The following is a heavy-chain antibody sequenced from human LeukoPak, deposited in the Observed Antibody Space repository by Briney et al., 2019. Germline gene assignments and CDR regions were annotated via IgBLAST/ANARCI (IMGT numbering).Heavy chain of an antibody. D-gene: IGHD2-2*01. CDR3: ARDRGWKRGYCSSTSCSQYPDGGKVDP. V-gene: IGHV1-69*04. CDR1: GGTFSSYA. CDR2: IIPILGIA. Sequence: GASVKVSCKASGGTFSSYAISWVRQAPGQGLEWMGRIIPILGIANYAQKFQGRVTITADKSTSTAYMELSSLRSEDTAVYYCARDRGWKRGYCSSTSCSQYPDGGKVDPWGQGTLVTVSS. J-gene: IGHJ5*02.